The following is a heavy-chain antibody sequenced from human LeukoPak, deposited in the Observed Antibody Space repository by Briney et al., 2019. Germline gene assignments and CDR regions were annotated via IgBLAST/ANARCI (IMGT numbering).Heavy chain of an antibody. CDR3: ARVITATTREDS. V-gene: IGHV4-59*08. Sequence: SETLSLTCTVSGGSISTYYWSWIRQPPGKGLEWIGYIYYTGSNYYNPSLKSRVTMAVDTSKNQFSLKLIPVTAADTAVYYCARVITATTREDSWGQGTLVTVSS. CDR2: IYYTGSN. CDR1: GGSISTYY. D-gene: IGHD1-20*01. J-gene: IGHJ4*02.